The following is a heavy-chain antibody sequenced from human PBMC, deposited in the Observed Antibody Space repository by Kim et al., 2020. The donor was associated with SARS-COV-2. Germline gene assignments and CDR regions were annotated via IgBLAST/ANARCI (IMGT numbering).Heavy chain of an antibody. CDR1: LFTFINYS. Sequence: GGSLRLSFSATLFTFINYSIFFFLHSPFNLLYFSSSIRLNFGTTHYSYSFNGRFTISMYNSKNTLFLQMNSLRVDDTALYFCAKDISSVAWYYYGAGSYIEYWGQGTQVTVS. CDR3: AKDISSVAWYYYGAGSYIEY. CDR2: IRLNFGTT. V-gene: IGHV3-23*01. D-gene: IGHD3-10*01. J-gene: IGHJ4*02.